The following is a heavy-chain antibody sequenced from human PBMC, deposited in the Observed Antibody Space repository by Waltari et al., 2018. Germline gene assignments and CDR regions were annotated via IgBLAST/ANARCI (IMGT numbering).Heavy chain of an antibody. J-gene: IGHJ5*02. CDR2: ISYDGSKK. D-gene: IGHD3-9*01. Sequence: QVQLVESGGGVVQPGRSLRLSCAASGFTFSSYSMHWVRQAPGKGLEWVAVISYDGSKKYYADSVKGRFTISRDNSKNTLYLQMNSLRAEDTAVYYCARPDYDILGFDPWGQGTLVTVSS. CDR3: ARPDYDILGFDP. CDR1: GFTFSSYS. V-gene: IGHV3-30*01.